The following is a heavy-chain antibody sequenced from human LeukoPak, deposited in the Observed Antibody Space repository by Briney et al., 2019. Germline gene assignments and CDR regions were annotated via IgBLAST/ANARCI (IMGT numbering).Heavy chain of an antibody. D-gene: IGHD2-15*01. V-gene: IGHV3-30-3*01. J-gene: IGHJ4*02. CDR2: ISYDGSNK. Sequence: PGGSLRLSCAASGFTFSSYAMHWVRQAPGKGLEWVAVISYDGSNKYYADSVKGRFTISRDNSKNTLYLQMNNLRAEDTAVYYCARERDIVVVVAAKSLDYWGQGTLVTVSS. CDR1: GFTFSSYA. CDR3: ARERDIVVVVAAKSLDY.